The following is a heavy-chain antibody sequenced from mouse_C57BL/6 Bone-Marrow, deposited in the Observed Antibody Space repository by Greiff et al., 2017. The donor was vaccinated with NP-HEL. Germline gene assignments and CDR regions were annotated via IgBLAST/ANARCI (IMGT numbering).Heavy chain of an antibody. CDR1: GYTFTSYW. J-gene: IGHJ1*03. D-gene: IGHD1-1*01. CDR2: IHPNSGST. V-gene: IGHV1-64*01. Sequence: QVQLQQPGAELVKPGASVKLSCKASGYTFTSYWMHWVKQRPGQGLEWIGMIHPNSGSTNYNEKFKSKATLTVDKSSSTAYMQLSSLTSEDSAVYYGARGDGSSYRWYFDVWGTGTTVTVSS. CDR3: ARGDGSSYRWYFDV.